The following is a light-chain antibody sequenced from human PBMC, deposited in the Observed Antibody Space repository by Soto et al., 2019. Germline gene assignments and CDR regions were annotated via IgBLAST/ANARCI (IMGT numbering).Light chain of an antibody. CDR3: QPYNNWPLT. V-gene: IGKV3-15*01. CDR1: QGIGDT. Sequence: EVVMRQSPATLSFSPGEGATLSCRASQGIGDTLAWYKHKPGQTPSLLIYDTSTRATGVPTRFSGSRSGAEFTLTINSLKSEDFAVYYCQPYNNWPLTFGGGTKVDIK. CDR2: DTS. J-gene: IGKJ4*01.